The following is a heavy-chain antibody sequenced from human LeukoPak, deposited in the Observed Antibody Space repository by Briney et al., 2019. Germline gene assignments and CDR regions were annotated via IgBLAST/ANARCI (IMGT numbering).Heavy chain of an antibody. Sequence: SETLSLTCTVSGGSISSSSYYWGWIRQPPGKGLEWIGSIYYSGSTYYNPSLKSRVTISVDTSKNQFSLKLSSVTAADTAVYYCARIYGDYVYYYMDVWGKGTTVTVSS. CDR3: ARIYGDYVYYYMDV. CDR1: GGSISSSSYY. CDR2: IYYSGST. J-gene: IGHJ6*03. D-gene: IGHD4-17*01. V-gene: IGHV4-39*01.